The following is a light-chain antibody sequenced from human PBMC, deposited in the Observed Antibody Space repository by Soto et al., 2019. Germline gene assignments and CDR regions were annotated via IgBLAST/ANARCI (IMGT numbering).Light chain of an antibody. CDR1: QSVSSNY. CDR2: GAS. Sequence: EIVLTQSPDTLSLSPGESATLSCRASQSVSSNYLAWYQQKPGRAPRLLIYGASNRDTGIPDRFSGSGSGTDFTLTISRLEPEDFAVFYCQQYDDSITFGQGTRLEIE. V-gene: IGKV3-20*01. J-gene: IGKJ5*01. CDR3: QQYDDSIT.